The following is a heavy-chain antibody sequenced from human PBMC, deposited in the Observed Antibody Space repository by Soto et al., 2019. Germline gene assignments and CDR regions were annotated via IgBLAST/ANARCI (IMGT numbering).Heavy chain of an antibody. CDR2: ISSSSSVI. J-gene: IGHJ6*03. Sequence: ESGGGLVQPGGSLRLSCATSGFILSDCAMNWVRQAPGKGPEWVSYISSSSSVIDYADSVKGRFTVSRDNARNSLYLQMNSLRAEDTAVYYCARDLSWGSNWYYYMDVWGKGTTVTVSS. CDR3: ARDLSWGSNWYYYMDV. CDR1: GFILSDCA. D-gene: IGHD7-27*01. V-gene: IGHV3-48*01.